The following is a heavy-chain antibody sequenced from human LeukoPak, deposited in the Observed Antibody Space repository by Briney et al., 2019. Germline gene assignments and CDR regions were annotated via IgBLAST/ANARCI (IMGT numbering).Heavy chain of an antibody. J-gene: IGHJ4*02. CDR3: TRSGYMNGYDY. CDR2: INIDGSDT. D-gene: IGHD5-24*01. V-gene: IGHV3-74*03. Sequence: PGGSLRLPCAASRFTFSGHWMHWVRQVPGKGLMGVSRINIDGSDTTYADSVKGRFTISRDNAKNTLYLQMNSLTAEDTAVYYCTRSGYMNGYDYWGQGTLVTVSS. CDR1: RFTFSGHW.